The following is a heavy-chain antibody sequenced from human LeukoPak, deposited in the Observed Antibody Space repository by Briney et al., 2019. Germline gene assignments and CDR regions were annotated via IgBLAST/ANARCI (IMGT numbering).Heavy chain of an antibody. D-gene: IGHD2/OR15-2a*01. CDR2: IYYSGST. V-gene: IGHV4-39*07. Sequence: SETLSLTCTVSGGSISSSSYYWGWIRQPPGKGLEWIGSIYYSGSTYYNPSLKSRVTISVDTSKNQFSLKLSSVTAADTAVYYCARSMRGHTGYFDYWGQGTLVTVSS. CDR1: GGSISSSSYY. J-gene: IGHJ4*02. CDR3: ARSMRGHTGYFDY.